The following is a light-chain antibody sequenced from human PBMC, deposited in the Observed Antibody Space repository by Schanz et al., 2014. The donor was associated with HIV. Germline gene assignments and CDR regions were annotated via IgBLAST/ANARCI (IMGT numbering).Light chain of an antibody. CDR3: QQYGSSPPIT. CDR2: ATS. J-gene: IGKJ5*01. V-gene: IGKV3-20*01. CDR1: QRLSSSY. Sequence: EIVLTQSPGSLSLSPGGRATLSCGASQRLSSSYLAWYQQKLGQAPRLVIYATSTRAAGIPDRFSGTGSGTDFTLTISRLEPEDFAVYYCQQYGSSPPITFGQGTRLEI.